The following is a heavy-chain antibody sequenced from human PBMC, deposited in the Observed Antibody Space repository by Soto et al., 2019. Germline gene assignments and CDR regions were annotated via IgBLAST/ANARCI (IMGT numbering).Heavy chain of an antibody. D-gene: IGHD6-13*01. CDR2: ISSSSSYT. CDR1: GFTFSDYY. CDR3: ARGSGAAAGIHSWDY. J-gene: IGHJ4*02. Sequence: LRLSCAASGFTFSDYYMSWIRQAPGKGLEWVSYISSSSSYTNYADSVKGRFTISRDNAKNSLYLQMNSLRAEDTAVYYCARGSGAAAGIHSWDYWGQGTLVTVSS. V-gene: IGHV3-11*06.